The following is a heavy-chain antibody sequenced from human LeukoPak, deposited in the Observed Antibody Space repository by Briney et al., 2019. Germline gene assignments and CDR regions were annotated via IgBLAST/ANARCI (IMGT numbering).Heavy chain of an antibody. CDR1: GYTFTSYD. CDR2: MSPNSGNT. CDR3: ATDPTYYYDSSGYYSDY. J-gene: IGHJ4*02. V-gene: IGHV1-8*01. Sequence: ASVKVSCKASGYTFTSYDINWVRQATGQGLEWMGWMSPNSGNTGYAQKFQGRVTMTEDTSTDTAYMELSSLRSEDTAVYYCATDPTYYYDSSGYYSDYWGQGTLVTVSS. D-gene: IGHD3-22*01.